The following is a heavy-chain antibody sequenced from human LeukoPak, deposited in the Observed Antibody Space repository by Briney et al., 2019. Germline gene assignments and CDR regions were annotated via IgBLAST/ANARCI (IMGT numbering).Heavy chain of an antibody. D-gene: IGHD3-22*01. V-gene: IGHV3-13*04. CDR1: GFTFSSYD. CDR2: IGTAGDT. J-gene: IGHJ3*02. CDR3: ARVGFGYDSSGYYYGGAFDI. Sequence: AGGSLRLSCAASGFTFSSYDMHWVRQATGKGLEWVSAIGTAGDTYYPGSVKGRFTISRENAKNSLYLQMNSLRAGDTAVYYCARVGFGYDSSGYYYGGAFDIWGQATMVTVSS.